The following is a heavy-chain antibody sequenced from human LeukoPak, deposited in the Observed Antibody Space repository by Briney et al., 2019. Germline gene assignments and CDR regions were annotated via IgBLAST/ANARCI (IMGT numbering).Heavy chain of an antibody. CDR2: IIPIFGTA. D-gene: IGHD6-6*01. V-gene: IGHV1-69*13. CDR1: GGTFSSYA. Sequence: SVKVSCKASGGTFSSYAISWVRQAPGQGLERMGGIIPIFGTANYAQKFQGRVTITADESTSTAYMELSSLRSEDTAVYYCARSKSIAARQRYYFDYWGQGTLVTVSS. J-gene: IGHJ4*02. CDR3: ARSKSIAARQRYYFDY.